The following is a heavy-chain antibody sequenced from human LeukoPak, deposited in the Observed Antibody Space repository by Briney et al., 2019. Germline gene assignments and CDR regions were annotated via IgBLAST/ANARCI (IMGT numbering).Heavy chain of an antibody. CDR2: ISSSSNPI. Sequence: PGGSLRLSCAASGFSFSTYGMIWVRQAPGKGLEWISYISSSSNPIHYADSVKGRFTISRDNAKNSLYLQLSSLRAEDTAVYYCARDPGQMRAAACGDCWGQGTLVIVSS. CDR3: ARDPGQMRAAACGDC. CDR1: GFSFSTYG. V-gene: IGHV3-48*01. J-gene: IGHJ4*02. D-gene: IGHD6-13*01.